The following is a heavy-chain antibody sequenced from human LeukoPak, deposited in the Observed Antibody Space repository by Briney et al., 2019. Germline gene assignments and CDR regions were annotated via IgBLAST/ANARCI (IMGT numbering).Heavy chain of an antibody. D-gene: IGHD6-19*01. CDR1: GFTINRNA. CDR2: IGGSGDKT. Sequence: GGSLRLSCAASGFTINRNAINWVRQAPGKGLEWVSTIGGSGDKTFYADSVKGRFTISRDNSKNMVHLQMNSLTGEDTALYYCVRRGDASSGWGDHDFWGQGALVTVSS. V-gene: IGHV3-23*01. CDR3: VRRGDASSGWGDHDF. J-gene: IGHJ4*02.